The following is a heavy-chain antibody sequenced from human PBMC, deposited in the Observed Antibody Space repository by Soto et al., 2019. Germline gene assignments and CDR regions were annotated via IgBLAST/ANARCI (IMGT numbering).Heavy chain of an antibody. Sequence: QVQLVQSGAEVKKPGASVKVSCKASGYTFTSYGISWVRQAPGQGLEWMGWISAYNGNTNYAQKLQGRVTMTTDTSTSTADMELRSLRSDDTAVYYCARRPGGIFGVVPCDYWGQGTLVTVSS. J-gene: IGHJ4*02. V-gene: IGHV1-18*04. CDR3: ARRPGGIFGVVPCDY. CDR1: GYTFTSYG. D-gene: IGHD3-3*01. CDR2: ISAYNGNT.